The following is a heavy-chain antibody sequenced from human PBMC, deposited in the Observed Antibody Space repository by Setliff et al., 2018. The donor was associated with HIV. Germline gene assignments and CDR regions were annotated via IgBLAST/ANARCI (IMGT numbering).Heavy chain of an antibody. CDR1: GFTFSDYY. D-gene: IGHD3-22*01. CDR2: ISGSSTHT. CDR3: ARNGRNDSGYYYYYYYYMDV. V-gene: IGHV3-11*03. J-gene: IGHJ6*03. Sequence: GESLKISCVASGFTFSDYYMSWIRQAPGKGLESISYISGSSTHTYYADSVKGRFTISRDNAKNSLYLHMDSLRAEDTAVYFCARNGRNDSGYYYYYYYYMDVWGKGTTVTVSS.